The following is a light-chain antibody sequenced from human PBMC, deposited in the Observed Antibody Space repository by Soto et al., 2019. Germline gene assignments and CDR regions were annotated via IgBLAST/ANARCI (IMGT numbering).Light chain of an antibody. CDR1: SSDVGGYNF. Sequence: QSALTQPASVSGSPGQSITFSCTGTSSDVGGYNFVSWYQHHPGKAPKLIIYEVSNGPSGVSNRFSASKSGNTASLTISGLQAEDEADYYCSSYTNSSTLVGFGGGTKLTVL. CDR3: SSYTNSSTLVG. CDR2: EVS. J-gene: IGLJ2*01. V-gene: IGLV2-14*01.